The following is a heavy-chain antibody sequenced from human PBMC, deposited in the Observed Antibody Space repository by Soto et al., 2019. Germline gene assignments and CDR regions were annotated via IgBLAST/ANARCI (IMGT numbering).Heavy chain of an antibody. Sequence: ASVKVSCKASGYTFTGYYMHWVRQAPGQGLEWMGWINPNSGGTNYAQKFQGWVTMTRDTSISTAYMELNSLRAEDTALYYCARASFPGYNNGWPDYWGQGTLVTVSS. CDR2: INPNSGGT. D-gene: IGHD6-19*01. CDR3: ARASFPGYNNGWPDY. CDR1: GYTFTGYY. V-gene: IGHV1-2*04. J-gene: IGHJ4*02.